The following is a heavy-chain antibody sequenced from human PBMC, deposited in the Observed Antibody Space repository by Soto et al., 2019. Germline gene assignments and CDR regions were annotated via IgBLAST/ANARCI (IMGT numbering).Heavy chain of an antibody. D-gene: IGHD3-3*01. CDR2: ISYDGSNK. J-gene: IGHJ4*02. CDR3: ARDRFPFWRGYPAETLFDY. Sequence: GGSLRLSCAASGFTFSSYAMHWVRQAPGKGLEWVAVISYDGSNKYYADSVKGRFTISRDNSKNTLYLQMNSLRAEDTAVYYCARDRFPFWRGYPAETLFDYWGQGTLVTVSS. V-gene: IGHV3-30-3*01. CDR1: GFTFSSYA.